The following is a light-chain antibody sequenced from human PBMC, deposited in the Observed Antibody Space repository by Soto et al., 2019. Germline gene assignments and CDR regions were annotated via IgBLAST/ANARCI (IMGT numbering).Light chain of an antibody. Sequence: QPVLTQPPSASETPGQRVTISCSGSSSNIGSNTINWYQQIPGTAPRLLIYSNNQRPSGVPDRFSGSKSGTSASLAISGLQSEDEADYYCAAWDDSLNGVVFGGGTKLTVL. CDR1: SSNIGSNT. J-gene: IGLJ2*01. V-gene: IGLV1-44*01. CDR3: AAWDDSLNGVV. CDR2: SNN.